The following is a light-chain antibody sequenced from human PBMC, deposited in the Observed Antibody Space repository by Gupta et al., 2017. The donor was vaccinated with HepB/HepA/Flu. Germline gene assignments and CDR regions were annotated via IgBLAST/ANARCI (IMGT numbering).Light chain of an antibody. Sequence: VEMTPSPSSLSASVGDRVTITCRASQSISSYLNWYQQKPGKAPKLLIYAASSLQSGVPSRFSGSGSGTDFTLTISSLQPEDFATYYCQQSYSTPCSFGQGTKLEIK. CDR3: QQSYSTPCS. CDR1: QSISSY. V-gene: IGKV1-39*01. J-gene: IGKJ2*04. CDR2: AAS.